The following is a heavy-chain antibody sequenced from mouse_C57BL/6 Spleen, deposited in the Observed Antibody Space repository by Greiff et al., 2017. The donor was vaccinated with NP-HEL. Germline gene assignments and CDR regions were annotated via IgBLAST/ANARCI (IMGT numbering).Heavy chain of an antibody. CDR3: ARHSGSSYVSFDY. D-gene: IGHD1-1*01. Sequence: QVQLQQPGAELVRPGSSVKLSCKASGYTFTSYWMHWVKQRPIQGLEWIGNIDPSDSETHYIQKFKDKATLTVDKATSTAYMQLSSLTSEDSEVYYGARHSGSSYVSFDYWGQGTTLTVSS. CDR1: GYTFTSYW. J-gene: IGHJ2*01. V-gene: IGHV1-52*01. CDR2: IDPSDSET.